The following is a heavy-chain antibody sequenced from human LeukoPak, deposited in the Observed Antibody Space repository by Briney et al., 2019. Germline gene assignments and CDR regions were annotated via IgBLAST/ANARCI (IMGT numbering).Heavy chain of an antibody. CDR1: GFTFSSAW. Sequence: PGGSLRLSCAASGFTFSSAWMIWVRRAPGKGLEWVGRIKSRTDGGITDYAASVKGRFTISRDDSKNTLYLQMNSLQTEDTAVYYCSTSVAGSGSPWGQGTLVTVSS. J-gene: IGHJ5*02. D-gene: IGHD6-19*01. V-gene: IGHV3-15*01. CDR3: STSVAGSGSP. CDR2: IKSRTDGGIT.